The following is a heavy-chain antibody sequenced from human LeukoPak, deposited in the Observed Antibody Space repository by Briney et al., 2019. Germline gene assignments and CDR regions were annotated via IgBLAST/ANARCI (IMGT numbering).Heavy chain of an antibody. J-gene: IGHJ4*02. V-gene: IGHV3-7*03. CDR1: GFPFSNYW. CDR2: INQGGSGK. Sequence: GGSLRLSCAASGFPFSNYWMTWVRQAPVKGLEWVANINQGGSGKYYVDSVKGQFTISRDNAKNSLYLQINSLRAEDTAVYYCAKVRDYFDYWGQGTLVTVSS. CDR3: AKVRDYFDY.